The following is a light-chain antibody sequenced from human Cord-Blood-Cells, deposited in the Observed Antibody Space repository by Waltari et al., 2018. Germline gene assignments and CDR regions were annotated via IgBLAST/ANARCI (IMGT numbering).Light chain of an antibody. J-gene: IGLJ1*01. Sequence: QSALTQPASVSGSPGQSITISCTGTSSDVGGYNYVSWYQQHPGKAPKLMIYDVSNGPSGVSDRFSSSKSGNTASLTISWLQAEDEADYYCSSYTSSRVFGTGTKVTVL. CDR2: DVS. CDR3: SSYTSSRV. CDR1: SSDVGGYNY. V-gene: IGLV2-14*01.